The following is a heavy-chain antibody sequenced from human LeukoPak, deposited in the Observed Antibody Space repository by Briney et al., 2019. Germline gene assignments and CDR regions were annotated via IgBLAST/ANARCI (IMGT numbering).Heavy chain of an antibody. CDR1: VYTFTGYY. CDR3: ASGPRNYYDISEAGGWFDP. V-gene: IGHV1-2*02. J-gene: IGHJ5*02. D-gene: IGHD3-22*01. CDR2: MNPNSGGT. Sequence: SVRVSCKASVYTFTGYYMHWVGQAPGQGLEWMGWMNPNSGGTKYAQKFQGRVTMTRDTSISTAYMERSRLRSDDTAVYYCASGPRNYYDISEAGGWFDPWGQGTLVTVSS.